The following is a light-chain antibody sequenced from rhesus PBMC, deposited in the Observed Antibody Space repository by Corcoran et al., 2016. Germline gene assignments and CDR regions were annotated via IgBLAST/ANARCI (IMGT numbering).Light chain of an antibody. Sequence: DIQMTQSPSSLSASVGDRVTITCRASQGITNDLAWYQQKPGETPKLLIYEASSLQSGIPSRFSGSGSGTDCTLTISSLQPEDFATYYCQHYYSTPFTFGPGTKLDIK. CDR1: QGITND. J-gene: IGKJ3*01. CDR3: QHYYSTPFT. V-gene: IGKV1-25*01. CDR2: EAS.